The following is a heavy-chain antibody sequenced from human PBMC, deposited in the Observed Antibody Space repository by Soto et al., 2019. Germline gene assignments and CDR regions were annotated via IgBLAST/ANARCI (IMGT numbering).Heavy chain of an antibody. CDR3: AREAAEYYYYGMDV. Sequence: QVQLQESGPGLVKPSQTLSLTCTVSGGSISSGGYYWSWIRQHPGKGLEWIGYIYYSGSTYYNPSLKSRVTISVDTSKTQFSLKLSSVTAADTAVYYCAREAAEYYYYGMDVWGQGTTVTVSS. D-gene: IGHD6-13*01. CDR1: GGSISSGGYY. J-gene: IGHJ6*02. CDR2: IYYSGST. V-gene: IGHV4-31*03.